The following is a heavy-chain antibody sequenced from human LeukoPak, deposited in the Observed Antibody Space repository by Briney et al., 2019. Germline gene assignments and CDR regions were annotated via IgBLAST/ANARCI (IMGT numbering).Heavy chain of an antibody. D-gene: IGHD2-15*01. J-gene: IGHJ4*02. CDR1: GYSFNNYW. Sequence: GESLKISCQGSGYSFNNYWIGWVRQMPGKGLEWMGIIYPRDPDTRYSPSFQGQVTISADKSLNTAYLQWSSLKASDTAMYYCVRQKGGGSDPPHFDYWGQGTLATVSS. V-gene: IGHV5-51*01. CDR2: IYPRDPDT. CDR3: VRQKGGGSDPPHFDY.